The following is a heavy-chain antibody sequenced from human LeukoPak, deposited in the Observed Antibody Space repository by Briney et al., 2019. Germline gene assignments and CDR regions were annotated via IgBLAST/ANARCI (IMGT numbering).Heavy chain of an antibody. Sequence: GGSLRLSCAASGFTFSSHAMSWVRQAPRKGLEWVSAISGSGGSTYYADSVKGRFHISRDNSKNSLYLPMYSLRAEDTAVYSCAKAPTSMGNSYFDYWGQGTLVTVSS. J-gene: IGHJ4*02. CDR2: ISGSGGST. CDR3: AKAPTSMGNSYFDY. D-gene: IGHD5-18*01. CDR1: GFTFSSHA. V-gene: IGHV3-23*01.